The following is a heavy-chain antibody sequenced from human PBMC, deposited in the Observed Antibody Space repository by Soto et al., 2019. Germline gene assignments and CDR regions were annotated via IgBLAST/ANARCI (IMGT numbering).Heavy chain of an antibody. J-gene: IGHJ4*02. V-gene: IGHV4-30-4*01. CDR2: IYYSGST. D-gene: IGHD4-17*01. Sequence: QVQLQESGPGLVKPSQTLSLTCTVSGGSISSGDYYWSWIRQPPGKGLEWIGYIYYSGSTYYNPSLKSRVTISVDTFKNQFSLKLSSVTAADTAVYYWAGVMATVTTVDYWGQGTLVTVAS. CDR3: AGVMATVTTVDY. CDR1: GGSISSGDYY.